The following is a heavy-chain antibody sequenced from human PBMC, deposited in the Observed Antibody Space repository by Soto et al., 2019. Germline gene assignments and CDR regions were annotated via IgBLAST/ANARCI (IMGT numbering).Heavy chain of an antibody. V-gene: IGHV5-51*01. CDR3: ARPLTGGYTMDV. CDR2: IYPGDSDT. D-gene: IGHD7-27*01. J-gene: IGHJ6*02. CDR1: GYTFTTYW. Sequence: GESLKISCKGFGYTFTTYWIAWVRQMPGKGLECMGIIYPGDSDTRYGPSFQGHVTISADKSISTAYLQWTSLKASDTAMYYCARPLTGGYTMDVWGQGTTVTVSS.